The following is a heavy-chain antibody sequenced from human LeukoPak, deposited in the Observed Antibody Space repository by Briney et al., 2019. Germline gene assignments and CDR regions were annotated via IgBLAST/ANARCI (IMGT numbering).Heavy chain of an antibody. V-gene: IGHV3-9*01. CDR1: GLTFDDYA. D-gene: IGHD6-13*01. CDR3: AKGTRIAAAGSFDY. J-gene: IGHJ4*02. Sequence: GGSPRLSCAASGLTFDDYAMHWVRQVPGKGLEWVSGISWNSGSIGYADSVKGRFTISRDNAKNSLYLQMNSLRAEDTALYYCAKGTRIAAAGSFDYWGQGTLVTVSS. CDR2: ISWNSGSI.